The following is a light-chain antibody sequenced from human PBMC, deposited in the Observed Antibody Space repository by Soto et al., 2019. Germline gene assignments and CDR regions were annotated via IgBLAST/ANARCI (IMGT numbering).Light chain of an antibody. J-gene: IGKJ1*01. CDR1: QSVSSY. V-gene: IGKV3-11*01. CDR3: QQRSNWPLT. Sequence: EIVLTQSPATLSLSPGERATLSCRASQSVSSYVAWYQQKPGQAPRLLIYDASNRATGIPARFSGSGSGTDFTLTISSLEPEDFAVYYCQQRSNWPLTFGRGTKVEIK. CDR2: DAS.